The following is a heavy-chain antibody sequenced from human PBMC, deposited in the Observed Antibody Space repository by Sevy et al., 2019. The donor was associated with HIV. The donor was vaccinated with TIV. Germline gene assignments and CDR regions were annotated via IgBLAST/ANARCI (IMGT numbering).Heavy chain of an antibody. CDR3: ARADYGDYVGWFAP. V-gene: IGHV4-59*11. Sequence: SETLSLTCSVSGGSFSNHHWNWIRQPPGKGLEWIGYVYYSGSTNYNPSLKSRFTISVDTSKNHFSLKRYSVTAADTAGYYCARADYGDYVGWFAPWGQGTLVTVSS. CDR1: GGSFSNHH. CDR2: VYYSGST. D-gene: IGHD4-17*01. J-gene: IGHJ5*02.